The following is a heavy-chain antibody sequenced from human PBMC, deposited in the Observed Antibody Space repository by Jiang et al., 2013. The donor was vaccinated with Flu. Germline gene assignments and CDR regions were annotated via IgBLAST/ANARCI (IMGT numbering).Heavy chain of an antibody. V-gene: IGHV3-30*04. Sequence: QLLESGGGVVQPGRSLRLSCAASGFTFSSYAMHWVRQAPGKGLEWVAVISYDGSNKYYADSVKGRFTISRDNSKNTLYLQMNSLRAEDTAVYYCARGHRPARYYYGMDVWGQGTTVTVSS. CDR2: ISYDGSNK. D-gene: IGHD1-14*01. CDR3: ARGHRPARYYYGMDV. J-gene: IGHJ6*02. CDR1: GFTFSSYA.